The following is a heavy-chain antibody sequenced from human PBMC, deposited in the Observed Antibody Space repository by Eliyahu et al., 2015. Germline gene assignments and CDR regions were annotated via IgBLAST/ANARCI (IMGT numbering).Heavy chain of an antibody. CDR1: GFTFSNAW. CDR2: IKSKTDGGTT. CDR3: NGYDILTGYYDQNHYGMDV. J-gene: IGHJ6*02. V-gene: IGHV3-15*01. Sequence: EVQLVESGGGLVKPGGSLRLSCAASGFTFSNAWLXWVRQAPGKGLEWVGRIKSKTDGGTTDYAAPVKGRFTISRDDSKNTLYLQMNSLKTEDTAVYYCNGYDILTGYYDQNHYGMDVWGQGTTVTVSS. D-gene: IGHD3-9*01.